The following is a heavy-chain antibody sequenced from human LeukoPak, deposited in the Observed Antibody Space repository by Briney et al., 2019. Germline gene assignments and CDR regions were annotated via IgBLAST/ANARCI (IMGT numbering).Heavy chain of an antibody. J-gene: IGHJ4*02. CDR1: GDSISSGGYY. D-gene: IGHD1/OR15-1a*01. V-gene: IGHV4-31*03. Sequence: SETLSLTCTVSGDSISSGGYYWNWIRQHPGKGLEWIGYIYFSGSTYYSPSLKSRVTISVDTSNNQFSLKLSSVIAADSAVYYCARGGRTRDLDYWGQGTLVTVSS. CDR3: ARGGRTRDLDY. CDR2: IYFSGST.